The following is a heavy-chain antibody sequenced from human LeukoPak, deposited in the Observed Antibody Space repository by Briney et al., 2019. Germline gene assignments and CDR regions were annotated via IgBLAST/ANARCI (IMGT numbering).Heavy chain of an antibody. D-gene: IGHD4-17*01. CDR3: ARSLTTTVNHFDY. Sequence: HPGGSLRLSCAASGFTFSSYAMSWVRQAPGKGLEWVSAISGSGGSTYYADSVKGRFTISRDNSKNTLYLQMNSLRAEDTAVYYCARSLTTTVNHFDYWGQGTLVTVSS. CDR2: ISGSGGST. CDR1: GFTFSSYA. V-gene: IGHV3-23*01. J-gene: IGHJ4*02.